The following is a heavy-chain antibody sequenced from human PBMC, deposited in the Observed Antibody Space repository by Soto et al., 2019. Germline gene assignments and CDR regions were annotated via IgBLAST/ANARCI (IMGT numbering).Heavy chain of an antibody. D-gene: IGHD2-21*01. J-gene: IGHJ4*02. V-gene: IGHV3-23*01. CDR2: ISGSGGST. CDR1: GCTFSSYA. Sequence: EAQLLESGGGLVQPGGSLRLSCAASGCTFSSYAMSWVRQAPGKGLEWVSAISGSGGSTYYADSVKGRFTISRDNSKNALYLKMNSLRAEDKAVYYCAKDRSRHIVVVIASRMGYWGQGTLVNVS. CDR3: AKDRSRHIVVVIASRMGY.